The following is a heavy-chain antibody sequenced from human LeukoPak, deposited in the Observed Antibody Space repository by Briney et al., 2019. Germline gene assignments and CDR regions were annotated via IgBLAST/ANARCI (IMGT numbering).Heavy chain of an antibody. V-gene: IGHV1-8*01. CDR3: ATSSRTYSSTDY. D-gene: IGHD6-13*01. J-gene: IGHJ4*02. CDR2: MNPNSGNT. Sequence: ASVKVSCKASGYTFTSYDINWVRQATGQGLEWMGWMNPNSGNTGYAQKFQGRVTMTRNTSISTAYMELSSLRSEDTAVYYCATSSRTYSSTDYRGQGTLVTVSS. CDR1: GYTFTSYD.